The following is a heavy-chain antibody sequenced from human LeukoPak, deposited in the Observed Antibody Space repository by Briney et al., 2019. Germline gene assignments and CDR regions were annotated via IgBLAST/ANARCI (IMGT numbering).Heavy chain of an antibody. CDR2: IIPIFGTA. J-gene: IGHJ6*03. CDR3: ARGENVEDTAMAFSYMDV. D-gene: IGHD5-18*01. Sequence: SVKVSCKASGGTFSSYVISWVRQAPGQGLEWMGGIIPIFGTANYAQKFQGRVTITTDESTSTAYMELSSLRSEDTAVYYCARGENVEDTAMAFSYMDVWGKGTTVTVSS. CDR1: GGTFSSYV. V-gene: IGHV1-69*05.